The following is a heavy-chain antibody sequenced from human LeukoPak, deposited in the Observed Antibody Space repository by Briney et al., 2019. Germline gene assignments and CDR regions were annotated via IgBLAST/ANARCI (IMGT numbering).Heavy chain of an antibody. CDR1: GFSLSTSGVG. CDR2: IYWNDDQ. CDR3: AHIPDYYDIVTRYYNTVGYYFDY. V-gene: IGHV2-5*01. J-gene: IGHJ4*02. Sequence: SGPTLVKPTQTLTLTCTSSGFSLSTSGVGVGWIRQSPGKAPEWLALIYWNDDQRYRPSLKSRLTITKDTSKNQVVLTMTNMDPVDTATYYCAHIPDYYDIVTRYYNTVGYYFDYWGQGTLVTVSS. D-gene: IGHD3-9*01.